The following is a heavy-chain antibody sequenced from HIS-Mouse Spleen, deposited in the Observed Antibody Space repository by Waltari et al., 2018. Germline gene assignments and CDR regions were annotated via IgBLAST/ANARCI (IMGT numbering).Heavy chain of an antibody. CDR3: AREIPYSSSWYDWYFDL. CDR1: GGSISSSSYY. CDR2: IYYSGRH. J-gene: IGHJ2*01. D-gene: IGHD6-13*01. V-gene: IGHV4-39*07. Sequence: QLQLQESGPGLVKPSETLSLTCTVSGGSISSSSYYWGWIRQPPGKGLEWIGRIYYSGRHYYNPSLKSRVTISVDTSKNQFSLKLSSVTAADTAVYYCAREIPYSSSWYDWYFDLWGRGTLVTVSS.